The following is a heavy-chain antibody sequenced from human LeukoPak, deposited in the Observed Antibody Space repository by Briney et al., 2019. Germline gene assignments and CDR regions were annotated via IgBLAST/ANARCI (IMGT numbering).Heavy chain of an antibody. CDR1: GYTFTSYG. D-gene: IGHD3-3*01. CDR2: ISAYNGNT. V-gene: IGHV1-18*01. J-gene: IGHJ5*02. Sequence: ASVKVSCKASGYTFTSYGISWVRQAPGQGLEWMGWISAYNGNTNYAQKLQGRVTMTTDTSTSTAYMELRSLRSDDTAVYYCAKAAGYDFWSGFLNWFDPWGQGTLVTVSS. CDR3: AKAAGYDFWSGFLNWFDP.